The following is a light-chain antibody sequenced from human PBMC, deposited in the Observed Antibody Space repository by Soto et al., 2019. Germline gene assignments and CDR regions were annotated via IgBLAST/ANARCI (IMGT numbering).Light chain of an antibody. CDR1: SNDVGGYNY. J-gene: IGLJ1*01. CDR3: SSYTSSSTLEV. Sequence: QSALTQPASVSGSPGQSITISCTGTSNDVGGYNYVSWYQQHPGKAPKLMIYDVSNRPSGVSNCFSGSKSGNTASLTISGLQAEDEADYYCSSYTSSSTLEVFGTGTKVTVL. V-gene: IGLV2-14*01. CDR2: DVS.